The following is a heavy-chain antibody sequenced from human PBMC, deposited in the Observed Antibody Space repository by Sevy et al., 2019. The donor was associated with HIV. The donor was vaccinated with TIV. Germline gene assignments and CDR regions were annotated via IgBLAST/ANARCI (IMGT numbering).Heavy chain of an antibody. D-gene: IGHD4-17*01. CDR2: IWYDGSNK. J-gene: IGHJ4*02. CDR1: VFNFSNYG. CDR3: ARGRDYGNLDY. Sequence: GGSLRLSCATSVFNFSNYGMHWVRQAPGKGLEWVALIWYDGSNKYYRDSVKGRLTISRDNSKNTLYLQMNSLRGEDTAVYYCARGRDYGNLDYWGQGTLVTVSS. V-gene: IGHV3-33*01.